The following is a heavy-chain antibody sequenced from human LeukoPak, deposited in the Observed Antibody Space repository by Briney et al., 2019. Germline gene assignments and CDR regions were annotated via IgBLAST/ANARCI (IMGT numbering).Heavy chain of an antibody. Sequence: SETLSLTCAVYGGSFNSYYWSWIRQPPGKGLEWIGEINHSGSTNYNPSLKSRVTISVDTSKNQFPLKLSSVTAADTAVYYCASPSMGADYFDYWGQGTLVTVSS. D-gene: IGHD1-26*01. V-gene: IGHV4-34*01. CDR3: ASPSMGADYFDY. CDR2: INHSGST. CDR1: GGSFNSYY. J-gene: IGHJ4*02.